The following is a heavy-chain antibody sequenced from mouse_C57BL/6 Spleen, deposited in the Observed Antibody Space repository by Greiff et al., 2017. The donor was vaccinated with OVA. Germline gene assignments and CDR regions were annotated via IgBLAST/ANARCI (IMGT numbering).Heavy chain of an antibody. Sequence: EVQLQQSGPELVKPGASVKISCKASGYTFPDYYMNWVKQSHGKSLEWIGDINPNNGGTSYNQKFKGKATLTVDKSSSTAYMELRSLTSEDSAVYYCARLGNGYYFDYWGQGTTRTVSS. J-gene: IGHJ2*01. V-gene: IGHV1-26*01. CDR3: ARLGNGYYFDY. CDR1: GYTFPDYY. D-gene: IGHD2-2*01. CDR2: INPNNGGT.